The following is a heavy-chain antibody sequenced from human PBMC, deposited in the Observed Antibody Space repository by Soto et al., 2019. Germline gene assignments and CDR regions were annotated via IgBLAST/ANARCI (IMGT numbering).Heavy chain of an antibody. CDR1: GFTFSSYG. D-gene: IGHD3-22*01. CDR2: ISYDGSNK. V-gene: IGHV3-30*18. CDR3: AKDRSGITMIHRAGKFDY. J-gene: IGHJ4*02. Sequence: GGSLRLSCAASGFTFSSYGMHWVRQAPGKGLEWVAVISYDGSNKYYADSVKGRFTISRDNSKNTLYLQMNSLRAEDTAVYYCAKDRSGITMIHRAGKFDYWGQGTLVTVSS.